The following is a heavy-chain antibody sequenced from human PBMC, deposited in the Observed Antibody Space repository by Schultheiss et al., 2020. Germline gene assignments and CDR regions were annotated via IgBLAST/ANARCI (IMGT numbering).Heavy chain of an antibody. J-gene: IGHJ3*02. CDR2: IYPGDSDT. Sequence: GESLKISCKGSGYSCTSYWIGWVRQMPGKGLEWMGIIYPGDSDTRYSPSFQGQVTISADKSISTAYLQWSSLKASDTAMYYCARRDEQWLPNDAFDIWGQGTMVNVSS. D-gene: IGHD6-19*01. CDR3: ARRDEQWLPNDAFDI. CDR1: GYSCTSYW. V-gene: IGHV5-51*01.